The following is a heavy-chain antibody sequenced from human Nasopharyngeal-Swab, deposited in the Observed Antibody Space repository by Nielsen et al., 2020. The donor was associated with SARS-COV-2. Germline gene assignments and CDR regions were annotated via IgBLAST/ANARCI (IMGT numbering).Heavy chain of an antibody. CDR3: ARVRGYCSSTSCYGARYYYYYGMDV. J-gene: IGHJ6*02. V-gene: IGHV3-53*05. CDR2: MYSGGST. Sequence: GGSLRLSCAASGFTVSSNYMSWVRQAPGKGLEWVSVMYSGGSTYYADSVKGRFTISRDNSKNTLYLQMNSLRAEDTAVYYCARVRGYCSSTSCYGARYYYYYGMDVWGQGTTVTVSS. D-gene: IGHD2-2*01. CDR1: GFTVSSNY.